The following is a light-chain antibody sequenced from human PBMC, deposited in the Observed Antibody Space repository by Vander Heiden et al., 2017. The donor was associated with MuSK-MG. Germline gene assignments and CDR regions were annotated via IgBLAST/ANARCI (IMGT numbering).Light chain of an antibody. J-gene: IGKJ1*01. CDR3: RQDSSYPRT. CDR1: QDIGSD. V-gene: IGKV1-6*02. CDR2: GAS. Sequence: ATQMTQSPSSVYASVGDRVAVTCRTSQDIGSDLIWLQQKPGKAPELLIYGASTLHSGVPSRFSGSGSGSEFTLAISGLQPEDFATYFCRQDSSYPRTFGQGTTVGVK.